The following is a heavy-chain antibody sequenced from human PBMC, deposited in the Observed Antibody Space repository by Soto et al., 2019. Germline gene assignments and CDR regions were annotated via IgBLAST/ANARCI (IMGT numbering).Heavy chain of an antibody. CDR1: GGSISSSSYY. CDR2: IYYSGST. J-gene: IGHJ6*02. D-gene: IGHD3-10*01. V-gene: IGHV4-39*01. Sequence: SETLSLTCTVSGGSISSSSYYWGWIRQPPGKGLEWIGSIYYSGSTYYNPSLKSRVTISVDTSKNQFSLKLSSVTAADTAVYYCATQHKLLGFGELSRYGMDVWGQGTTVTVSS. CDR3: ATQHKLLGFGELSRYGMDV.